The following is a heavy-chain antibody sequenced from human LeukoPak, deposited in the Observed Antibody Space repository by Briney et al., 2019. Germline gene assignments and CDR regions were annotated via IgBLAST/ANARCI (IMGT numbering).Heavy chain of an antibody. V-gene: IGHV4-59*01. CDR3: ARGGRSPYDY. Sequence: SETLSLTCTVSGGSISNYYWCWIRQPPGKGLEWIGNIYYSGRTNYNPSLKSRVTISVDMSKNQFSLKLSSVTAADTAVYYCARGGRSPYDYWGQGTLVTVSS. CDR2: IYYSGRT. J-gene: IGHJ4*02. CDR1: GGSISNYY. D-gene: IGHD6-13*01.